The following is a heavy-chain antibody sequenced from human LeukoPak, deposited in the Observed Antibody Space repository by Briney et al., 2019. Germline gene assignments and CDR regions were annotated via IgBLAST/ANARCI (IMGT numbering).Heavy chain of an antibody. D-gene: IGHD6-6*01. CDR3: ARGVARSSKFHFSYYFDY. CDR2: IYSSGNT. J-gene: IGHJ4*02. V-gene: IGHV4-39*07. CDR1: GASISSSNYY. Sequence: SETLSLTCAVSGASISSSNYYWGWVRQSPGKGLEWIGNIYSSGNTYYNASLKSRVTISVGTSKNQFSLNLSSVTAADTAVYYCARGVARSSKFHFSYYFDYWGQGTLVTVSS.